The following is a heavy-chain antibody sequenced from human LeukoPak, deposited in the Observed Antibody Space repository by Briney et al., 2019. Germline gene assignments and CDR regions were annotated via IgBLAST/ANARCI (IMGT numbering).Heavy chain of an antibody. CDR1: GFSLSTSGVG. J-gene: IGHJ5*02. CDR2: IYWNDDK. V-gene: IGHV2-5*01. Sequence: SGPTLVNPTQPLTLACTFSGFSLSTSGVGVGWIRQPPGKALEWLALIYWNDDKRYSPSLKSRLTITKDTSKNQVVLTMTNMDPVDTATYYCAHRPANNWFDPWGQGTLVTVSS. CDR3: AHRPANNWFDP.